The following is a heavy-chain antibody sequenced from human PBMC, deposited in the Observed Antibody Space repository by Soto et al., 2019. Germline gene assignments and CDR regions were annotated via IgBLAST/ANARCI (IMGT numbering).Heavy chain of an antibody. CDR3: VRFGLGGYIGGRYSLSFYYYGIDV. CDR1: GYSFSKYW. J-gene: IGHJ6*02. V-gene: IGHV5-51*01. CDR2: IYPDESDI. D-gene: IGHD2-15*01. Sequence: GESLKISCRGSGYSFSKYWIGWVRQMPGKGLELVGIIYPDESDIKYSPSFQGQVTISADKSINTAHLQWSSLKASDTAMYYCVRFGLGGYIGGRYSLSFYYYGIDVLGQWTAVTVYS.